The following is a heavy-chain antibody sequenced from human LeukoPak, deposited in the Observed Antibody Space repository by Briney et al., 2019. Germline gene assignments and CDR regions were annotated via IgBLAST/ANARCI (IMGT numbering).Heavy chain of an antibody. V-gene: IGHV1-2*02. CDR1: GYTFTGHY. J-gene: IGHJ4*02. D-gene: IGHD3-3*01. CDR2: IKPESGAT. CDR3: ARVREWEEISGAIPDYFDY. Sequence: ASVKVSCKASGYTFTGHYMNWVRQAPEQGLEWMGWIKPESGATTYAQKFQGRVTMTRDTSINTAYLELSSLTSDDTAIYYCARVREWEEISGAIPDYFDYWGQGTLVTVS.